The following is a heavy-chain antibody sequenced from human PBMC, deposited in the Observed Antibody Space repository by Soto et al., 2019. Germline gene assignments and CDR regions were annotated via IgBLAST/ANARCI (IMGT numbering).Heavy chain of an antibody. CDR1: GGTFSSYA. D-gene: IGHD3-22*01. CDR3: AKYYYDSSGYYSDYYYGMAV. Sequence: ASVKVSCKASGGTFSSYAISWVRQAPGQGLEWMGGIIPIFGTANYAQKFQGRVTITADESTSTAYMELSSLRSEDTAVYYCAKYYYDSSGYYSDYYYGMAVWGQGTTVTVSS. V-gene: IGHV1-69*13. J-gene: IGHJ6*02. CDR2: IIPIFGTA.